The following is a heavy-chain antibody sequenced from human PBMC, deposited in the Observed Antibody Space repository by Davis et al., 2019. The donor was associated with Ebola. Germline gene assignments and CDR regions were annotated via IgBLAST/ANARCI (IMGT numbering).Heavy chain of an antibody. CDR2: INTNSGGT. D-gene: IGHD3-22*01. CDR1: GYTFTGYY. J-gene: IGHJ4*02. CDR3: ARGRGHYESSGGDF. Sequence: ASVTVSCKASGYTFTGYYMHWVRQAPGHGLEWMGWINTNSGGTNYAQKFQGWVSMTRDTYISTVYMELSSLRSEDTAVYYCARGRGHYESSGGDFWGQGTLVTVSS. V-gene: IGHV1-2*04.